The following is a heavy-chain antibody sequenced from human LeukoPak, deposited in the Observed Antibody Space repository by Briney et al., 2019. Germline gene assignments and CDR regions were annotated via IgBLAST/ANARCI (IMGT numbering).Heavy chain of an antibody. CDR2: ISAYNCNT. Sequence: ASVKVSCKASGYTFTSYGISWVRQAPGQGLEWMGWISAYNCNTNYAHKLQGRVTMTKDRSTSTAYMELMSLRSDDTAVYYCAREGGVTTKLYYWGQGTLVTVSS. J-gene: IGHJ4*02. V-gene: IGHV1-18*01. CDR1: GYTFTSYG. CDR3: AREGGVTTKLYY. D-gene: IGHD4-17*01.